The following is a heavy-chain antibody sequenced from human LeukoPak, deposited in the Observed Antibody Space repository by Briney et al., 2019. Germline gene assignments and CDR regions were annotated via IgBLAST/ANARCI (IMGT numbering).Heavy chain of an antibody. V-gene: IGHV4-30-4*01. CDR3: ARASRRGQLVPRWFDP. CDR1: GGSISSGDYY. J-gene: IGHJ5*02. CDR2: IYYSGST. Sequence: IPSQTLSLTCTVSGGSISSGDYYWSWIRQPPGKGLEWIGYIYYSGSTYYNPSLKSRVTISVDTSKNQFSLKLSSVTAADTAVYYCARASRRGQLVPRWFDPWGQGTLVTVSS. D-gene: IGHD6-6*01.